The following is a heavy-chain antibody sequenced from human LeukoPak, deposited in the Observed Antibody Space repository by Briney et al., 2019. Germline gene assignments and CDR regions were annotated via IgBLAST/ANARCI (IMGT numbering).Heavy chain of an antibody. CDR3: AKDYWNDGFDY. CDR2: IAYDGSNK. V-gene: IGHV3-30*18. D-gene: IGHD1-1*01. CDR1: GFTFSCYG. Sequence: PGRSLRLSCAASGFTFSCYGMHWVRQAPGKGLEWVAVIAYDGSNKYYADSVKGRFTISRDNSKNTLYLQMNSLRAEDTAVYYCAKDYWNDGFDYWGQGSLVTVSS. J-gene: IGHJ4*02.